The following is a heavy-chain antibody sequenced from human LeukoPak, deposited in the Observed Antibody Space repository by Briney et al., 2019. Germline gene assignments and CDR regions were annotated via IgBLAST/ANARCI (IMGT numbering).Heavy chain of an antibody. D-gene: IGHD5-18*01. CDR3: ARTPTGYSYGSGY. V-gene: IGHV4-4*02. Sequence: SETLSLTCAVSGGSISSSDWWSWVRQPPGKGLEWIGEIYHSGSTNYNPSLKSRVTISVDKSKNQFSLKLSSVTAADTAVYYCARTPTGYSYGSGYWGQGTLVTVSS. CDR2: IYHSGST. J-gene: IGHJ4*02. CDR1: GGSISSSDW.